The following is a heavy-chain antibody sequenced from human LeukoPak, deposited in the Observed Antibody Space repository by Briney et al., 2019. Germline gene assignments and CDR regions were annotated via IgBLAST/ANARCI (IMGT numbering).Heavy chain of an antibody. CDR2: ISAYNANT. Sequence: GAAGRVSCKGSGYSFTSYGISWGRQAPGQGQEWMGWISAYNANTNYAQKLQGRVTMTTATSTSIAYMELRSLRSEDTAVHYCARAWGGWFDPWGQGTLVTVSS. D-gene: IGHD3-3*01. CDR1: GYSFTSYG. V-gene: IGHV1-18*01. J-gene: IGHJ5*02. CDR3: ARAWGGWFDP.